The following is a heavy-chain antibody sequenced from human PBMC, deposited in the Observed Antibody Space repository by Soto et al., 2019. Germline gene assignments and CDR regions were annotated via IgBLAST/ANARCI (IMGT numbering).Heavy chain of an antibody. Sequence: QVQLVQSGAEVKKPGASVKISCKASGDTFTSYYMHWVRQAPGQGLEWMGIINPSGDTSYAQKFQGRVTMTRDTSTSTVYMGLSSLRSEDTAVYYCARVYCSGGGCYGIDYWGQGTLVTVSS. V-gene: IGHV1-46*01. D-gene: IGHD2-15*01. CDR1: GDTFTSYY. CDR2: INPSGDT. J-gene: IGHJ4*02. CDR3: ARVYCSGGGCYGIDY.